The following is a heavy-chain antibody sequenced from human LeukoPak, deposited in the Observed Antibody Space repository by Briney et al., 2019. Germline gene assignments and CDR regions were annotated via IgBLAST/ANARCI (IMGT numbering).Heavy chain of an antibody. Sequence: ASVKVSCKASGYTFTSYDISWVRQATGQGLEWMGWMNPNSGNTGYAQKFQGRVTMTRNTSISTAYMELSSLRSEDTAVYYCASVDSSGYYYYYWGQGTLVTVSS. CDR1: GYTFTSYD. V-gene: IGHV1-8*01. CDR3: ASVDSSGYYYYY. CDR2: MNPNSGNT. D-gene: IGHD3-22*01. J-gene: IGHJ4*02.